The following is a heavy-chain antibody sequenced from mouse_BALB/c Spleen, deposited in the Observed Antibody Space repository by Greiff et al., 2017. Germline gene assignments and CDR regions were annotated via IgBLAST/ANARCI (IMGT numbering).Heavy chain of an antibody. Sequence: EVQLQESGPSLVKPSQTLSLPCSVTGASFTSGYWNWIRKFPGNKLEYMGYISYSGSTSYNPSLKRRISITRDTSNNKYYLQLNSVTTEDTATYYYASYGNYVWFAYWGQGTLVTVSA. CDR3: ASYGNYVWFAY. D-gene: IGHD2-1*01. J-gene: IGHJ3*01. V-gene: IGHV3-8*02. CDR2: ISYSGST. CDR1: GASFTSGY.